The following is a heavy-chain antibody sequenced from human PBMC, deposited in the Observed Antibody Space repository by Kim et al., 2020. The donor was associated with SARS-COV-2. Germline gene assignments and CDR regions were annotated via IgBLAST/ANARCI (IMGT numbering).Heavy chain of an antibody. CDR1: GFTFSSYG. D-gene: IGHD3-16*01. V-gene: IGHV3-30*03. CDR2: ISYDGSNK. Sequence: GGSLRLSCAASGFTFSSYGMHWVRQAPGKGLEWVAVISYDGSNKYYADSVKGRFTISRDNSKNTLYLQMNSLRAEDTAVYYCHLYDSAPPDAFDIWGQGTMVTVSS. J-gene: IGHJ3*02. CDR3: HLYDSAPPDAFDI.